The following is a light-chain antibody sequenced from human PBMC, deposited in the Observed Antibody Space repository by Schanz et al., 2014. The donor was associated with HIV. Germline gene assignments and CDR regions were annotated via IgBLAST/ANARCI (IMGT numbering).Light chain of an antibody. CDR3: AAWDDTLNGYV. J-gene: IGLJ1*01. CDR1: SSNIGSNP. Sequence: QSVLTQPPSASGTPGQRVTISCSGSSSNIGSNPVNWYQHLPGAAPKLLIYGTDQRPSGVPDRVSGSRSGTSASLAISGLQSGDEADYYCAAWDDTLNGYVFGSGTKLTVL. CDR2: GTD. V-gene: IGLV1-44*01.